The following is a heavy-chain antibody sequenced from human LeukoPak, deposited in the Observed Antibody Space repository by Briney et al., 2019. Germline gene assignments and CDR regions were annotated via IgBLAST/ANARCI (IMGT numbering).Heavy chain of an antibody. V-gene: IGHV3-30*02. CDR3: AKGLGFSMDG. D-gene: IGHD3-10*01. CDR2: IRYDGSNK. CDR1: GFTFSSYG. Sequence: PGGSLRLSCAAPGFTFSSYGMHWVRQAPGKGLEWVAFIRYDGSNKYYADSVKGRFTNSRDNSKNTLYLQMNSLRAEDTAVYYCAKGLGFSMDGWGKGTTVTVSS. J-gene: IGHJ6*03.